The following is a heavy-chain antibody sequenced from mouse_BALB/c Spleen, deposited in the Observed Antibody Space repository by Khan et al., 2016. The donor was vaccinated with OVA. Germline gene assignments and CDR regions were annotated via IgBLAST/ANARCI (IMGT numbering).Heavy chain of an antibody. Sequence: VRLQQSGPDLVKPGTSVKMSCKASGYIFTNYLIHWVKQKPGQGLEWIGYINPYNGATKYNEKFKGKATLTSDKSSITAYMELSSLTSEDSAVDSCARGNWQSYYFDYWGQGTTLTVSS. CDR1: GYIFTNYL. V-gene: IGHV1S136*01. CDR3: ARGNWQSYYFDY. CDR2: INPYNGAT. D-gene: IGHD4-1*01. J-gene: IGHJ2*01.